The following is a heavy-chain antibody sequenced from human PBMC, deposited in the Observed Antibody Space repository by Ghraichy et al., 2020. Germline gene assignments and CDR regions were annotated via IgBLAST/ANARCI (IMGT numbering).Heavy chain of an antibody. CDR2: LYYSGST. D-gene: IGHD6-19*01. CDR3: ASRRSPRGLAGAGTPFDY. CDR1: VGSLSRSSYY. Sequence: ESLNISCTFSVGSLSRSSYYWGWIRQPPGNGLECIVSLYYSGSTYYNPSHKSRVTISVDTSKNQFSLKLLSVTAADTAVYYCASRRSPRGLAGAGTPFDYWGQGTRVTVSS. V-gene: IGHV4-39*01. J-gene: IGHJ4*02.